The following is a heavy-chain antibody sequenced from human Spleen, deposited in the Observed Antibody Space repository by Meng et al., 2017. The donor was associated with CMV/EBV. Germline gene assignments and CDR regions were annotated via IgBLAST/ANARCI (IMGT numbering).Heavy chain of an antibody. J-gene: IGHJ6*02. V-gene: IGHV3-74*03. CDR1: GFSFSSYW. CDR3: ARPRGEGYYYGMDV. Sequence: GESLKISCAASGFSFSSYWMHWVRQLPGKGLVWVSRINSDGSSTKYADSVQGRFTISRDNVKNTLYLRMDSLRAEDTAVYYCARPRGEGYYYGMDVWGQGTTVTVSS. CDR2: INSDGSST.